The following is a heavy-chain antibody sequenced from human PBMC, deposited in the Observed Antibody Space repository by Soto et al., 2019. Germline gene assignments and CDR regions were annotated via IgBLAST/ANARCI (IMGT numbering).Heavy chain of an antibody. J-gene: IGHJ6*02. CDR3: ARAKGAERMDV. Sequence: SETLSLTCTVSGGSISSYYWSWIRQPPGKGLEWIGYIYYSGSTNYNPSLKSRVTISVDTSKNQFSLKLSSVTAADTAVYYCARAKGAERMDVWGQGTTVTVSS. CDR2: IYYSGST. V-gene: IGHV4-59*01. CDR1: GGSISSYY.